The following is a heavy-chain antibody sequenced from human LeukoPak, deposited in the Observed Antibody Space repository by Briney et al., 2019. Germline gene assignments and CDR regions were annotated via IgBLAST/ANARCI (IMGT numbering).Heavy chain of an antibody. V-gene: IGHV1-2*02. Sequence: ASVKVSCKASGYTFTGYYMHWVRQAPGQGLEWMGWINPNSGGTNYAQKFQGRVTMTRDTSTSTVYMELSSLRSEDTAVYYCARSRGETGYDAFDIWGQGTMVTVSS. CDR3: ARSRGETGYDAFDI. D-gene: IGHD3-10*01. CDR1: GYTFTGYY. J-gene: IGHJ3*02. CDR2: INPNSGGT.